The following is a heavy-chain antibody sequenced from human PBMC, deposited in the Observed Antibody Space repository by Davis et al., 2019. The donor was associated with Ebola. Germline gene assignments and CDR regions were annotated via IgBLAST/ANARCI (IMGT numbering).Heavy chain of an antibody. J-gene: IGHJ3*02. CDR2: ISSSSSYI. CDR1: GFTFSSYS. CDR3: ARDRQGGWLHWAFDI. V-gene: IGHV3-21*01. Sequence: PGGSLRLSCAASGFTFSSYSMNWVRQAPGKGLEWVSSISSSSSYISYEDSVKGRFTTSRDNAKSSLYLQMNSLRAEDTAVYYCARDRQGGWLHWAFDIWGQGTMVTVSS. D-gene: IGHD5-24*01.